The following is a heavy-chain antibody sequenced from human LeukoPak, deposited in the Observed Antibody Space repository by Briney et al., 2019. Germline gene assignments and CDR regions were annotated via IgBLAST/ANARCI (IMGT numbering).Heavy chain of an antibody. D-gene: IGHD6-19*01. J-gene: IGHJ6*02. Sequence: PGGSLRLSCAASGFTFSSYAMSWVRQAPGKGLEWVSAISGSGGSTYYADSVKGRFTISRDNSKSTLYLQMNSLRAEDTAVYYCARGMAVAGTMLYYYYGMDVWGQGTTVTVSS. CDR3: ARGMAVAGTMLYYYYGMDV. V-gene: IGHV3-23*01. CDR2: ISGSGGST. CDR1: GFTFSSYA.